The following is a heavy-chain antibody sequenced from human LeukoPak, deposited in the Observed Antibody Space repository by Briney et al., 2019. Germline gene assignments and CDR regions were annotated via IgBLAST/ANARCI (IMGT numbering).Heavy chain of an antibody. V-gene: IGHV4-34*01. CDR1: GGSFSGYY. Sequence: SETLSLTCAVYGGSFSGYYWSWIRQPPGKGLEWIGEINHSGSTNYNPSLKSRVTISVDTSKNQFSLKLSSVTAADTAVYYRARDSSYGYYYYGMDVWGKGTTVTVSS. CDR3: ARDSSYGYYYYGMDV. CDR2: INHSGST. J-gene: IGHJ6*04. D-gene: IGHD5-18*01.